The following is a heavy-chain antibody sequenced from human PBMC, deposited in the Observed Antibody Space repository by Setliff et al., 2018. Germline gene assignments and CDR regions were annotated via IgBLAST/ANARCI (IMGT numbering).Heavy chain of an antibody. CDR3: ARDGDNYYDSSGYYLNHAFDI. J-gene: IGHJ3*02. CDR2: IIPIFGTA. D-gene: IGHD3-22*01. CDR1: GGTFSSYA. V-gene: IGHV1-69*13. Sequence: ASVKVSCKASGGTFSSYAISWVRQAPGQGLEWVGGIIPIFGTANYAQKFQGRVTITADESTSTAYMELSSLRSEDTAVYYCARDGDNYYDSSGYYLNHAFDIWGQGTMVTVSS.